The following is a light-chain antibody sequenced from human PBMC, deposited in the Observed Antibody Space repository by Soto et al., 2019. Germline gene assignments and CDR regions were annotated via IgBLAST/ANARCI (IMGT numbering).Light chain of an antibody. V-gene: IGLV2-11*01. J-gene: IGLJ1*01. CDR1: SSDVGRYNY. CDR3: CSYAGSPYV. CDR2: DVS. Sequence: SVLTQPRSVSWSPGQSVTISCTGTSSDVGRYNYVSWYQHHPGKAPKLMIYDVSTRPSGVPDRFSGSKSGTTASLTISGLQAEDEADYYCCSYAGSPYVFGTGTKVTVL.